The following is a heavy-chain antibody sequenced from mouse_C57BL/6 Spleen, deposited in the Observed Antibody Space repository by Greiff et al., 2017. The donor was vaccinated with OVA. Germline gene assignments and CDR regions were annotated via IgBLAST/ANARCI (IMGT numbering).Heavy chain of an antibody. CDR1: GFSLTSYG. CDR3: AKNHDGYFAY. CDR2: IWRGGST. Sequence: QVQLQQSGPGLVQPSQSLSITCTVSGFSLTSYGVHWVRQPPGKGLEWLGVIWRGGSTDYNAAFISRLSISKDNSKSQVFFKMNSLQADDTAIYYCAKNHDGYFAYWGQGTLVTVSA. V-gene: IGHV2-4*01. J-gene: IGHJ3*01. D-gene: IGHD2-3*01.